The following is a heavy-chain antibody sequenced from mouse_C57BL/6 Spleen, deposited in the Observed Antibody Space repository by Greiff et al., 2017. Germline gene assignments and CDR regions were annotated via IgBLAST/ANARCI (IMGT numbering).Heavy chain of an antibody. Sequence: EVKLVESGGGLVQPGGSLKLSCAASGFTFSDYYMYWVRQTPEKRLEWVAYISNGGGSTYYPDTVQGRFTISRDNAKNTLYLHRRRRKSEDTAMYDCARQKDWDGAMDYWGQGTSVTVSS. CDR2: ISNGGGST. J-gene: IGHJ4*01. CDR3: ARQKDWDGAMDY. V-gene: IGHV5-12*01. D-gene: IGHD4-1*01. CDR1: GFTFSDYY.